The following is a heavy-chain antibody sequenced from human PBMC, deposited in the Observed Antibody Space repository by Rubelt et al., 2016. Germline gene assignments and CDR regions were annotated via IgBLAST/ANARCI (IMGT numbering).Heavy chain of an antibody. CDR2: INAGNGNT. CDR1: GYTFTSYA. J-gene: IGHJ4*02. D-gene: IGHD3-10*01. V-gene: IGHV1-3*01. Sequence: QVQLVQSGAEVKKPGASVKVSCKASGYTFTSYAMHWVRQAPGQRLEWMGWINAGNGNTKYSQKFHGRYTSTTETSASTAYMELSSLRSEDTAVYYCARGGLSELLWFGESRIDYWGQGTLVTVSS. CDR3: ARGGLSELLWFGESRIDY.